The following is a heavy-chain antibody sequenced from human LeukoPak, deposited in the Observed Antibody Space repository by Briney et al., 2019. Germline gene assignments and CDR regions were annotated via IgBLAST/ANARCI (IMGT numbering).Heavy chain of an antibody. Sequence: GGSLRLSCAASGFTFSSYGMHWVRQAPGKGLEWAAFIRYDGSNKYYADSVKGRFTISRDNSKNTLYLQMNSLRAEDTAVYYCAKDRSTGYSYGDPSLDYWGQGTLVTVSS. D-gene: IGHD5-18*01. J-gene: IGHJ4*02. CDR3: AKDRSTGYSYGDPSLDY. CDR1: GFTFSSYG. CDR2: IRYDGSNK. V-gene: IGHV3-30*02.